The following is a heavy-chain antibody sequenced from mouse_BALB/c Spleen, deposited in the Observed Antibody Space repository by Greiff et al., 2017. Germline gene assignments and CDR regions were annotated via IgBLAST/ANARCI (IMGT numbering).Heavy chain of an antibody. V-gene: IGHV1-55*01. CDR2: IYPGSGST. J-gene: IGHJ2*01. CDR3: ARDRDYVLDY. Sequence: QVQLKQPGAELVKPGTSVNLSCKASGYNFTSYWINWVKLRPGQGLEWIGDIYPGSGSTNYNEKFKSKATLTVDTSSSTAYMQLSSLASEDSALYYCARDRDYVLDYWGQGTTLTVSS. D-gene: IGHD2-4*01. CDR1: GYNFTSYW.